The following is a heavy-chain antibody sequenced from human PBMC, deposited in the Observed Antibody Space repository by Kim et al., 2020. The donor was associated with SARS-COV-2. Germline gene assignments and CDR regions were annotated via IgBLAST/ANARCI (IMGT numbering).Heavy chain of an antibody. V-gene: IGHV7-4-1*02. CDR1: GYTFTSRV. CDR2: IDTDTVTP. J-gene: IGHJ5*02. Sequence: ASVKVSCKASGYTFTSRVINWLRQAPGQGLEWMGWIDTDTVTPAYAQGFTGRFVFSLDTSVTTAYLQISSLKADDTAVYFCARGTYIRGYDYVSWFDPWG. D-gene: IGHD3-22*01. CDR3: ARGTYIRGYDYVSWFDP.